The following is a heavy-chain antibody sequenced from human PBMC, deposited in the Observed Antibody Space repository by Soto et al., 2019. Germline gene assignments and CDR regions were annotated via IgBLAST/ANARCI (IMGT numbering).Heavy chain of an antibody. D-gene: IGHD2-15*01. J-gene: IGHJ5*02. Sequence: QVQLVQSGAEVKKPGSSVKVSCKVSGGTFSRDAISWVRQAPGQGLEWMGGIIPMFGTAKYVQKFQGRLTITADESTTTAYMELRSLRSDDTAVYYCARGVVVVAASQLGWFDPWGQGTLVTVSS. CDR1: GGTFSRDA. CDR2: IIPMFGTA. V-gene: IGHV1-69*01. CDR3: ARGVVVVAASQLGWFDP.